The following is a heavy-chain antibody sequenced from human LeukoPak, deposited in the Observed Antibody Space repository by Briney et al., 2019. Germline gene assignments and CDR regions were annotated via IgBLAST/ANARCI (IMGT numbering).Heavy chain of an antibody. CDR3: ARDARRGEDQVAVPYNWFDP. D-gene: IGHD6-19*01. CDR2: IYTSGST. CDR1: GVSISSYY. V-gene: IGHV4-4*07. Sequence: SETLSLTCTVSGVSISSYYWSSVRQPAGKGLEWIWRIYTSGSTNYNPSLKSRVTMSVDTSKNQFSLKLSSVTAADTAVYYCARDARRGEDQVAVPYNWFDPWGQGTLVTVSS. J-gene: IGHJ5*02.